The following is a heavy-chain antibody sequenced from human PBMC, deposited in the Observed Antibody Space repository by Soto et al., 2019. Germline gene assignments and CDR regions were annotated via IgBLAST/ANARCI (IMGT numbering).Heavy chain of an antibody. D-gene: IGHD6-19*01. J-gene: IGHJ4*02. V-gene: IGHV3-7*01. CDR3: ARDHINGWKFDY. CDR2: IKQDGSQN. CDR1: GFTFINYW. Sequence: WGSLRLSCAASGFTFINYWIICFRHSPVKGLEWVANIKQDGSQNYYVDSVKGRFTTSRDNTKNSFYLQMNSLRAEDTAVYYCARDHINGWKFDYWGRGTLVTVSS.